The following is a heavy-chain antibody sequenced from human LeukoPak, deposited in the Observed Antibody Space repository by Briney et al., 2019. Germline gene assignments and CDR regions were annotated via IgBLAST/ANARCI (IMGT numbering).Heavy chain of an antibody. Sequence: SETLSLTCTVSGGSISSSSYYWGWIRQPPGKGLEWIGSIYYSGSTYYNPSLKSRVTISVDTSKNQLSLKLSSVTAADTAVYFCAREGSGYSTNFDYWGQGTLVTVSS. CDR2: IYYSGST. CDR3: AREGSGYSTNFDY. D-gene: IGHD3-3*01. J-gene: IGHJ4*02. V-gene: IGHV4-39*07. CDR1: GGSISSSSYY.